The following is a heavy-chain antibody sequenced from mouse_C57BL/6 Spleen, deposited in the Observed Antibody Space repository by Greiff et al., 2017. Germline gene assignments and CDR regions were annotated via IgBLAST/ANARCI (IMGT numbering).Heavy chain of an antibody. D-gene: IGHD2-13*01. CDR1: GYSITSGYY. CDR2: ISYDGSN. Sequence: EVQLQQSGPGLVKPSQSLSLTCSVTGYSITSGYYWNWIRQFPGNKLEWMGYISYDGSNNYNQSLKNRISITRDTSKNQFFLKLNSVTTEYTATYYCASEGGLHAMDDWGQGTSVTVSS. V-gene: IGHV3-6*01. CDR3: ASEGGLHAMDD. J-gene: IGHJ4*01.